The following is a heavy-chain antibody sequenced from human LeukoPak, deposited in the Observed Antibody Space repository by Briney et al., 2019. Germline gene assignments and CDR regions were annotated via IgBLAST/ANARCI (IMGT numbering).Heavy chain of an antibody. J-gene: IGHJ6*02. V-gene: IGHV1-46*01. D-gene: IGHD3-3*01. Sequence: ASVKVSCKASGYTFTSYYMHWVRQAPGQGLEWMGIINPSGGSTSYAQKFQGRVTITADESTSTAYMELSSLRSEDTAVYYCARDLKGSTIFGVVIPLGGYYGMDVWGQGTTVTVSS. CDR2: INPSGGST. CDR1: GYTFTSYY. CDR3: ARDLKGSTIFGVVIPLGGYYGMDV.